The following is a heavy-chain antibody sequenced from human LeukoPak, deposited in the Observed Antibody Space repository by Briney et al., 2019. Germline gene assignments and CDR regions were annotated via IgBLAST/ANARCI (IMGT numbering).Heavy chain of an antibody. D-gene: IGHD1-26*01. J-gene: IGHJ5*02. V-gene: IGHV4-59*01. CDR3: ARDSGSYPHWFAP. Sequence: SETLSLTCTVSGGSMSSYRWSWIRQPPGKGLEWIGYIYNSGSTNYNPSLKSRVTISVDTSKKQFSLKLTSVTAADTAVYYCARDSGSYPHWFAPWGQGTLVTVSS. CDR2: IYNSGST. CDR1: GGSMSSYR.